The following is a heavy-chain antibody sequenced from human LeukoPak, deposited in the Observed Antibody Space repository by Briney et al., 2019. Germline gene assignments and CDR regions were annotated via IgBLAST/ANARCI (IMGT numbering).Heavy chain of an antibody. Sequence: ASVKVSCKASGYTFTSYSMNCVRHAPGQGLEYMGWINANTGNPTDAQGFIGRFVLSLDTSVSTAYLQISSLKAEDTAVYCCARGSERWSTGSFDYWGQGTLVTVSS. D-gene: IGHD1-1*01. V-gene: IGHV7-4-1*02. CDR2: INANTGNP. CDR3: ARGSERWSTGSFDY. CDR1: GYTFTSYS. J-gene: IGHJ4*02.